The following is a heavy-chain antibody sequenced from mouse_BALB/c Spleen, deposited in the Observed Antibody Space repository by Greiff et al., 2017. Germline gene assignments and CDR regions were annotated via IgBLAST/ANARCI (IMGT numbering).Heavy chain of an antibody. CDR2: ISYSGST. J-gene: IGHJ3*01. D-gene: IGHD2-4*01. CDR3: AREGDYDDGGFAY. CDR1: GDSITSGY. Sequence: EVQLQESGPSLVKPSQTLSLTCSVSGDSITSGYWNWVRKFPGHKLEYMGYISYSGSTYYNPSLKSRISITRETSKNQYYLQLNSVTTEDTATYYCAREGDYDDGGFAYWGQGTLVTVSA. V-gene: IGHV3-8*02.